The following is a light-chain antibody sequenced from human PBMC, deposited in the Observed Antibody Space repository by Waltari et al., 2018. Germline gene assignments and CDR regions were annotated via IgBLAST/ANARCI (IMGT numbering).Light chain of an antibody. CDR3: QHYRDYLT. Sequence: DIQITQSPSSLPASVGDRVTITCQASQDIDNYLNWYQQQQGKAPKLLIYGASNLAAGVPSRFSGSGSGTHYNLTITGLQPEDFATYYCQHYRDYLTFGSGTTVDIK. CDR2: GAS. J-gene: IGKJ4*01. CDR1: QDIDNY. V-gene: IGKV1-33*01.